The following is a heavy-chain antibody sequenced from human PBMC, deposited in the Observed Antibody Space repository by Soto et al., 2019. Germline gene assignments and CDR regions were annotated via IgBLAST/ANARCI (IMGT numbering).Heavy chain of an antibody. J-gene: IGHJ6*02. CDR3: ARDSDYYDSSGYPIYYGMDV. CDR1: GFTVSSNY. CDR2: IYSGGST. Sequence: GGSLRLSCAASGFTVSSNYMSWVRQAPGKGLEWVSVIYSGGSTYYADSVKGRFTISRDNSKNTLYLQVNSLRAEDTAVYYCARDSDYYDSSGYPIYYGMDVWGQGTTVTVSS. V-gene: IGHV3-53*01. D-gene: IGHD3-22*01.